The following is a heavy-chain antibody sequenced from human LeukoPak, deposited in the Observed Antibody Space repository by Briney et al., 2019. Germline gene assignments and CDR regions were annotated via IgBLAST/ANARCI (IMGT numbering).Heavy chain of an antibody. CDR2: IYYSGST. V-gene: IGHV4-59*01. J-gene: IGHJ3*02. CDR3: ARDKYYYDSSGLDAFDI. CDR1: GGSISIYY. Sequence: SETLSLTCTVAGGSISIYYWSWIRQPRGKGPEWIGYIYYSGSTNYNPSLKSRVTISVDTSKNQFSLKLSSVTAADTAVYYCARDKYYYDSSGLDAFDIWGQGTMVTVSS. D-gene: IGHD3-22*01.